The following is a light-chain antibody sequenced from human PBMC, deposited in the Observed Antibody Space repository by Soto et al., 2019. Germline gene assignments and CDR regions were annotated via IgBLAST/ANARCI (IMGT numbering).Light chain of an antibody. CDR1: QSIKGW. J-gene: IGKJ2*01. CDR3: QQYDSYPFT. V-gene: IGKV1-5*01. CDR2: DAS. Sequence: DIQMTQSPSTLSASVGDRVTITCRASQSIKGWVAWYQQKPGKAPHLLIYDASSLESGVPSRFSGSGSGTEFTLTISSLQPDDFATYYCQQYDSYPFTFGQGTNLEIK.